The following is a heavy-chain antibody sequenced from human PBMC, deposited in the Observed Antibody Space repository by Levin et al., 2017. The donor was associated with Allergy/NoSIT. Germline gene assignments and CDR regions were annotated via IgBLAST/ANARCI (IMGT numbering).Heavy chain of an antibody. CDR3: AKMGSGGYYYYGMDV. CDR2: ISGSGGST. Sequence: HPGESLKISCAASGFTFSSYAMSWVRQAPGKGLEWVSAISGSGGSTYYADSVKGRFTISRDNSKNTLYLQMNSLRAEDTAVYYCAKMGSGGYYYYGMDVWGQGTTVTVSS. V-gene: IGHV3-23*01. J-gene: IGHJ6*02. D-gene: IGHD1-26*01. CDR1: GFTFSSYA.